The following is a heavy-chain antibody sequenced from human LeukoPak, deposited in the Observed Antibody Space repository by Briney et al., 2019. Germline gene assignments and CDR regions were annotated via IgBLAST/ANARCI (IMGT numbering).Heavy chain of an antibody. Sequence: GGSLRLSCAASGFTFSSYGMHWVRQAPGKGLEWVAFIRYDGSNKYYADSVKGRFTISRDNSKNTLYLQMNSLRAEDTAVYYCAKWAVTTGVLWFDPWGQGTLVTASS. CDR1: GFTFSSYG. V-gene: IGHV3-30*02. CDR3: AKWAVTTGVLWFDP. CDR2: IRYDGSNK. J-gene: IGHJ5*02. D-gene: IGHD4-11*01.